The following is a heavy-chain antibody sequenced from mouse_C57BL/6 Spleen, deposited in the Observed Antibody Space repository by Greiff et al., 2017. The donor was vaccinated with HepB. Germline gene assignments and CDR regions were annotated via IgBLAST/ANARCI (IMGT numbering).Heavy chain of an antibody. Sequence: QVQLQQPGAELVKPGASVKLSCKASGYTFTSYWMHWVKQRPGQGLEWIGMIHPNSGSINYNEKFKSKATLTVDKSSSTAYMQLSSLTSEDSAVYYCARGDTRIFYYFDYWGQGTTLTVSS. J-gene: IGHJ2*01. CDR1: GYTFTSYW. CDR3: ARGDTRIFYYFDY. D-gene: IGHD5-1-1*01. V-gene: IGHV1-64*01. CDR2: IHPNSGSI.